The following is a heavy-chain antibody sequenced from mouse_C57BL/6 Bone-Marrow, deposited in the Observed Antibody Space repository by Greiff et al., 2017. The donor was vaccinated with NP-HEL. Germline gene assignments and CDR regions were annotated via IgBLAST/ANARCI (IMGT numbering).Heavy chain of an antibody. D-gene: IGHD1-1*01. CDR1: GYTFTDYE. CDR3: TRGTTVVATDDY. CDR2: IDPETGGT. Sequence: QVQLKESGAELVRPGASVTLSCKASGYTFTDYEMHWVKQTPVHGLEWIGAIDPETGGTAYNQKFKGKAILTADKSSSTAYMELRSLTSEDSAVYYCTRGTTVVATDDYWGQGTTLTVSS. J-gene: IGHJ2*01. V-gene: IGHV1-15*01.